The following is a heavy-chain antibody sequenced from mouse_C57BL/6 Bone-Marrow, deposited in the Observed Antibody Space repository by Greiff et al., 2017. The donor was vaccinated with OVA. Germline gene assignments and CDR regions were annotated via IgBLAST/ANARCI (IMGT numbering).Heavy chain of an antibody. CDR1: GYAFSSSW. CDR3: ARPSRYAFCD. CDR2: IYPGDGDT. V-gene: IGHV1-82*01. D-gene: IGHD6-5*01. Sequence: VKLMESGPELVKPGALVKISCKASGYAFSSSWMNWVKQRPGKGLERIGRIYPGDGDTNYNGKFKGKATLTADKSSSTAYMQLSSLTSEDAAVYVCARPSRYAFCDWGKGATLTVAS. J-gene: IGHJ2*01.